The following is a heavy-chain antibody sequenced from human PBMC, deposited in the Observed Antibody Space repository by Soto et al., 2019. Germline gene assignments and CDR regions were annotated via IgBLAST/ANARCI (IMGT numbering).Heavy chain of an antibody. Sequence: SETLSLTCTVSGGSISSGGYYWSWIRQHPGMGLEWIGYIYYSGSTYYNPSLKSRVTISVDTSKNQFSLKLSSVTAADTAVYYCARSMGWVAFDIWGQGTMVTVSS. J-gene: IGHJ3*02. CDR2: IYYSGST. CDR3: ARSMGWVAFDI. D-gene: IGHD6-6*01. V-gene: IGHV4-31*03. CDR1: GGSISSGGYY.